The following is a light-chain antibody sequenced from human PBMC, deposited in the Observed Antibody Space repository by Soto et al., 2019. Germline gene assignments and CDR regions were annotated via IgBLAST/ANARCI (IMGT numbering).Light chain of an antibody. CDR1: QSVSSN. CDR2: GAS. V-gene: IGKV3-15*01. CDR3: QQYNNWPPTWT. J-gene: IGKJ1*01. Sequence: IVMTHSPSTLSVSPLERATLSFMSIQSVSSNLAWYQQKPGQAPRLLIYGASTRATGIPARFSGSGSGTEFTLTISSLQSEDFAVYYCQQYNNWPPTWTFGQGTKVDIK.